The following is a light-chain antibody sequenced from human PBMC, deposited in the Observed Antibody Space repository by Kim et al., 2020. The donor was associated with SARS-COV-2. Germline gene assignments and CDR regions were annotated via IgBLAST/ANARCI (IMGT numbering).Light chain of an antibody. CDR1: FYNIEGNN. J-gene: IGLJ1*01. Sequence: GHGGSISCSGSFYNIEGNNVNWYQHIPGRAPRLLNHTNNQRPAGFPDRFAGSKSDTSASLAIIGLQSDDGADYYCAAWDGRLNAYVFGTGTQVTVL. V-gene: IGLV1-44*01. CDR2: TNN. CDR3: AAWDGRLNAYV.